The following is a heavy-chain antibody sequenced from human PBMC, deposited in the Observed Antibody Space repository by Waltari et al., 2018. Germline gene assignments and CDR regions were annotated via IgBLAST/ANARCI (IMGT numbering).Heavy chain of an antibody. CDR3: ARDPVIRSAYHYYYYGMDV. J-gene: IGHJ6*02. Sequence: QMQLQESGPGLVKPSETLSRICTVSGGSITRAYWRWIRQSDGKGLEWFGRISASGSTDYKPSLESRGTMSADTSKNHFSLTLTYVTAEDAAVYYCARDPVIRSAYHYYYYGMDVWGQGTTVTVSS. CDR2: ISASGST. D-gene: IGHD3-22*01. CDR1: GGSITRAY. V-gene: IGHV4-4*07.